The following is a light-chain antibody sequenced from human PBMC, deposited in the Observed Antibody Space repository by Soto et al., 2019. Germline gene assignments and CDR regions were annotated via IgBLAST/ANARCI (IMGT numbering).Light chain of an antibody. Sequence: VLTQSPDTLSLSPGERATLSCRASQSVRSYLAWYQRRPGQAPRLLIYGASTRAADVPARFSGSGSGTEFTLTISSLQSEDFAVYYCQQYNNWPPITFGQGTRLENK. CDR2: GAS. CDR3: QQYNNWPPIT. J-gene: IGKJ5*01. CDR1: QSVRSY. V-gene: IGKV3-15*01.